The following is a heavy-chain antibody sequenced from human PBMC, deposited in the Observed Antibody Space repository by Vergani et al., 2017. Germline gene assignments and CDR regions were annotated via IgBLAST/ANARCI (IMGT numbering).Heavy chain of an antibody. V-gene: IGHV4-59*01. CDR1: GGSISSYY. CDR3: GRGRPPVDY. Sequence: QVQLQESGPGLVKPSETLSLTCTVSGGSISSYYWTWIRQPPGKGLEWIGYINYSGSTNYNPSLKSRVTISVDTSKNQFSLKLNSVTAADTAVYYCGRGRPPVDYWGQGTLVTVSS. D-gene: IGHD6-25*01. J-gene: IGHJ4*02. CDR2: INYSGST.